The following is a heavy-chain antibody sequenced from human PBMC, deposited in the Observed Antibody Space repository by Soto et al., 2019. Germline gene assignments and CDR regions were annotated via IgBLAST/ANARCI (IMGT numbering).Heavy chain of an antibody. CDR3: AKAWMWAVAGTGYYFDY. D-gene: IGHD6-19*01. V-gene: IGHV3-23*01. J-gene: IGHJ4*02. CDR2: ISGSGGST. CDR1: GFTFSSYA. Sequence: GGSLRLSCAASGFTFSSYAMSWVRQAPGKGLEWVSAISGSGGSTYYADSVKGRFTISRDKSKNTLYLQMNSLRGEDTAVYYCAKAWMWAVAGTGYYFDYWGQGTLVTVS.